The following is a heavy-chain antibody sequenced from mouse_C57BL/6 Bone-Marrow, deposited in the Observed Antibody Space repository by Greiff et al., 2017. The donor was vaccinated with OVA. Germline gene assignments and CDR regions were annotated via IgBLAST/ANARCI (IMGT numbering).Heavy chain of an antibody. CDR1: EYEFPSHD. CDR2: INSDGGCT. V-gene: IGHV5-2*01. Sequence: EVMLVESGGGLVQPGESLKLSCESNEYEFPSHDMSWVRKTPEKRPELVAAINSDGGCTYYPDTMERRFIISRDNTKKTLYLQMSSLRSEDTALYYCARHFYYDYDEGYWYFDVWGTGTTVTVSS. CDR3: ARHFYYDYDEGYWYFDV. D-gene: IGHD2-4*01. J-gene: IGHJ1*03.